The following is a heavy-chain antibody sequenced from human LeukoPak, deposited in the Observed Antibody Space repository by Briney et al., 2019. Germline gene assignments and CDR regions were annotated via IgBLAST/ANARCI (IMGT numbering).Heavy chain of an antibody. V-gene: IGHV3-23*01. J-gene: IGHJ5*02. D-gene: IGHD1-1*01. CDR3: AKDRASTTPNWFDP. CDR1: GFTFSSYA. Sequence: PGASLRLCCAASGFTFSSYAMSWVRQAPGKGLESVSAISGSGGSTYYADSVKGRFTISRDNSKNTLYLQMNSLRAEDTAVYYCAKDRASTTPNWFDPWGQGTLVTVSS. CDR2: ISGSGGST.